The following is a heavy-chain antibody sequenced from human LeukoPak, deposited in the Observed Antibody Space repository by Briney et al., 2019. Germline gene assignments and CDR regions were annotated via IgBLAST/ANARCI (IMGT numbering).Heavy chain of an antibody. J-gene: IGHJ6*04. CDR3: AELGITMIGGV. V-gene: IGHV3-48*03. Sequence: GGSLRLPCAASGFTFSSYGMHWVRQAPGKGLEWVSYISSSGSTIYYADSVKGRFTISRDNAKNSLYLQMNSLRAEDTAVYYCAELGITMIGGVWGKGTTVTISS. D-gene: IGHD3-10*02. CDR2: ISSSGSTI. CDR1: GFTFSSYG.